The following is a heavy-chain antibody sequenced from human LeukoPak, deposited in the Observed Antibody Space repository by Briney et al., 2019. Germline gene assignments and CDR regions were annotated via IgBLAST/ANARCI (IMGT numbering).Heavy chain of an antibody. D-gene: IGHD1-26*01. CDR3: AGELPSDY. J-gene: IGHJ4*02. CDR1: GFTFNSYD. CDR2: IYSGGST. Sequence: GGSLRLSCAASGFTFNSYDMHWVRQAPGKGLEWVSVIYSGGSTYYADSVKGRFTISRDNSKNTLYLQMNSLRAEDTAVYYCAGELPSDYWGQGTLVTVSS. V-gene: IGHV3-53*01.